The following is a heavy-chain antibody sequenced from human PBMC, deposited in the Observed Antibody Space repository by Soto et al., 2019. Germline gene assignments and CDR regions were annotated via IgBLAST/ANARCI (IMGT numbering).Heavy chain of an antibody. CDR2: INGYNGNT. Sequence: QVQLVQSGAEVMKPGASVKVSCKASGYTFTTYGVSWVRQAPGQGLEWMGWINGYNGNTNYAQKLQGRVTMTTDTSTSTAYMELRSLRSDDTAVYYCARDPVAGTYFDYWGQGTLVTVSS. J-gene: IGHJ4*02. CDR1: GYTFTTYG. D-gene: IGHD6-19*01. V-gene: IGHV1-18*01. CDR3: ARDPVAGTYFDY.